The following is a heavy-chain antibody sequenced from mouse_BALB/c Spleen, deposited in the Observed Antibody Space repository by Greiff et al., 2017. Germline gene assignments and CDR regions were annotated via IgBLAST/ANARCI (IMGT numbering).Heavy chain of an antibody. Sequence: EVKLVESGPSLVKPSQTLSLTCSVTGDSITSGYWNWIRKFPGNKLEYMGYISYSGSTYYNPSLKSRISITRDTSKNQYYLQLNSVTTEDTATYYCARWGNYEDWFAYWGQGTLVTVAA. J-gene: IGHJ3*01. CDR2: ISYSGST. D-gene: IGHD2-1*01. V-gene: IGHV3-8*02. CDR1: GDSITSGY. CDR3: ARWGNYEDWFAY.